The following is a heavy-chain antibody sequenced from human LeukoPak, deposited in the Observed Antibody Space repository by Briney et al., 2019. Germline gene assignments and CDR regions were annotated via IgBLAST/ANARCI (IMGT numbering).Heavy chain of an antibody. CDR2: IRSKAYGGTT. Sequence: PGGSLRLSCTASGFTFGDYAMSWFRQAPGKGLEWVGFIRSKAYGGTTEYAASVKGRFTISRDDSKSIAYLQMNSLKTEDTAVYYCTREGGVLWFGGDDYYYYYYMDVWGKGTTVTISS. CDR1: GFTFGDYA. CDR3: TREGGVLWFGGDDYYYYYYMDV. J-gene: IGHJ6*03. V-gene: IGHV3-49*03. D-gene: IGHD3-10*01.